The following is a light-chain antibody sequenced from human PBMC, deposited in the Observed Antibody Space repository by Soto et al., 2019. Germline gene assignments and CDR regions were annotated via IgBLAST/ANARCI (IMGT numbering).Light chain of an antibody. CDR1: QSISTW. CDR3: QQYNTYPLT. Sequence: DIQMTQSPSTLSASVGDRVTITCRASQSISTWLAWYQQKPGKAPKLLIYKASNLEGGVPSRFSDSGSGTEVTITISSLQPDDFATYYCQQYNTYPLTFGGGTTVEIK. J-gene: IGKJ4*01. CDR2: KAS. V-gene: IGKV1-5*03.